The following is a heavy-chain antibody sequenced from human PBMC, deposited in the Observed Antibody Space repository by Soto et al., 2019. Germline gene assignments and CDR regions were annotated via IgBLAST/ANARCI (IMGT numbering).Heavy chain of an antibody. V-gene: IGHV3-33*01. CDR3: ARSYGGYIRGYFDY. CDR1: GFTFSSYG. D-gene: IGHD5-12*01. Sequence: VQLVESGGGVVQPGRSLRLSCAASGFTFSSYGMHWVRQAPGKGLEWVAVIWYDGSNKYYADSVKGRFTISRDNSKNTLYLQMNSLRAEDTAVYYCARSYGGYIRGYFDYWGQGTLVTVSS. CDR2: IWYDGSNK. J-gene: IGHJ4*02.